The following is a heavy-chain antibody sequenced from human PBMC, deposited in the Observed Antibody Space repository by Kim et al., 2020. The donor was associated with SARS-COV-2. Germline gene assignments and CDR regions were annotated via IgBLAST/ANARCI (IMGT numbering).Heavy chain of an antibody. Sequence: ASVKVSCKASGYTFINYDINWVRQATGQGLEWMGWMNPYSGNTDYAQKFQGRVTMTRNTSINTAYMELSSLGSEDTAVYYCARASHAYNWGNWLNWFDPWGQGTLVTVSS. CDR1: GYTFINYD. J-gene: IGHJ5*02. D-gene: IGHD1-20*01. V-gene: IGHV1-8*01. CDR2: MNPYSGNT. CDR3: ARASHAYNWGNWLNWFDP.